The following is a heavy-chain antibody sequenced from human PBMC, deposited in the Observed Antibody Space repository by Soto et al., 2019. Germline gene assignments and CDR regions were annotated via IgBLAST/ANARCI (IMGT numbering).Heavy chain of an antibody. CDR1: GFTVSSNY. V-gene: IGHV3-53*04. D-gene: IGHD6-19*01. CDR3: AREGAGTDY. Sequence: EVQLVESGGGLVQPGGSLSFSCAASGFTVSSNYMSWVRQAPGKGLEWVSVIYSGGSTYYADSVKGRFTISRHNSKNTLYLQMTSLRAEDTAVYYCAREGAGTDYWGQGTLVTVSS. J-gene: IGHJ4*02. CDR2: IYSGGST.